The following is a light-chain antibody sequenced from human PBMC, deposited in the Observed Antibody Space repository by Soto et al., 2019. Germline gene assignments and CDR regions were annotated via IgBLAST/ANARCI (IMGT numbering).Light chain of an antibody. V-gene: IGKV3-20*01. CDR1: QSVSTSY. CDR2: GAS. J-gene: IGKJ3*01. CDR3: QHYGSSPQT. Sequence: EIVLTQSPGTLSLSPGERATLSCRATQSVSTSYLAWYQQKPGQAPRLLIYGASNRATGIPDRFSGSGSGTDFTLTISRQEPEDCAVYYCQHYGSSPQTFGPGTKVDIK.